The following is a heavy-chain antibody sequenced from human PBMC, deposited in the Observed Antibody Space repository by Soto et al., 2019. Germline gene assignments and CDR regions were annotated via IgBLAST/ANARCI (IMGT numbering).Heavy chain of an antibody. V-gene: IGHV4-31*03. J-gene: IGHJ5*02. Sequence: NPSETLSLTCTVSGGSISSGGYYWSWIRQHPGKGLEWIGYIYYSGSTYYNPSLKSRVTISVDTSKNQFSLKLSSVTAADTAVYYCARVLGYSGYDSRWWFDPWGQGTLVTVSS. D-gene: IGHD5-12*01. CDR1: GGSISSGGYY. CDR2: IYYSGST. CDR3: ARVLGYSGYDSRWWFDP.